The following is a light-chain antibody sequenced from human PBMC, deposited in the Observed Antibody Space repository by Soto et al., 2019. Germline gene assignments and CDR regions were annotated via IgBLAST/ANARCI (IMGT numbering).Light chain of an antibody. CDR2: GNS. Sequence: QSVLTQPPSVSGAPGQRVTISCTGSSSNIGAGYDVHWYQQLPGTAPKLLIYGNSNRPSGVPDRFSGSKPGTSASLAITGLQAEDEAEYYCQSYDSSLSARYVFGTGTKVTVL. CDR3: QSYDSSLSARYV. V-gene: IGLV1-40*01. J-gene: IGLJ1*01. CDR1: SSNIGAGYD.